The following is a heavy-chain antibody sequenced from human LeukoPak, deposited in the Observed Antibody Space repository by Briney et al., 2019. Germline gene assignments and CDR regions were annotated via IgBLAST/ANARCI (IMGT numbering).Heavy chain of an antibody. Sequence: PSETLSLTCTVSGGSITSSSYYWVWIRQPPGKGLEWIGSIFHSGSTYYNASLKSRVTITVDTSRNQFSLKLSSVTAADTAVYYCARRRDGYNEDFFDYWGQGTLVTVSS. D-gene: IGHD5-24*01. CDR3: ARRRDGYNEDFFDY. V-gene: IGHV4-39*01. J-gene: IGHJ4*02. CDR2: IFHSGST. CDR1: GGSITSSSYY.